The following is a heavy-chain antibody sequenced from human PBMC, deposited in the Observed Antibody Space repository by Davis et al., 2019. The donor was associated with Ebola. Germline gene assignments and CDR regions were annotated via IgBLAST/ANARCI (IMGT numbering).Heavy chain of an antibody. CDR3: ARGPKLRFLEWLPSYKPFDY. CDR2: INPNSGGT. D-gene: IGHD3-3*01. V-gene: IGHV1-2*04. Sequence: ASVKVSCKASGYTFTSYGISWVRQAPGQGLEWMGWINPNSGGTNYAQKFQGWVTMTRDTSISTAYMELSRLRSDDTAVYYCARGPKLRFLEWLPSYKPFDYWGQGTLVTVSS. J-gene: IGHJ4*02. CDR1: GYTFTSYG.